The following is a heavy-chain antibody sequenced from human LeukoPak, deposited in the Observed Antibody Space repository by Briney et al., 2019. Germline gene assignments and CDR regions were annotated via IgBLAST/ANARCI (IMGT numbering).Heavy chain of an antibody. Sequence: PGGSLRLSCAASGFTFSSYAMSWVRQAPGKGLEWDSAISGSGGSTYYADSVKGRFTISRDNSKNTLYLQMNSLRAEDTAVYYCAKDTVGATDSLFDYWGQGTLVTVSS. J-gene: IGHJ4*02. D-gene: IGHD1-26*01. CDR3: AKDTVGATDSLFDY. V-gene: IGHV3-23*01. CDR2: ISGSGGST. CDR1: GFTFSSYA.